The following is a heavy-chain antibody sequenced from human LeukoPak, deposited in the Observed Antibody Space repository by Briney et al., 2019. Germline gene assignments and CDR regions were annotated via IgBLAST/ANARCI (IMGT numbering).Heavy chain of an antibody. CDR1: GFTFSSYG. J-gene: IGHJ5*02. D-gene: IGHD2-15*01. V-gene: IGHV3-30*18. CDR2: ISYDGSNK. CDR3: AKDYYCSGGSCSDNWFDP. Sequence: GGSLRLSCAASGFTFSSYGMHWVRQAPGKGLEWVAVISYDGSNKYYADSVKGRFTISRDNSKNTLYLQMNSLRAEDTAVYYCAKDYYCSGGSCSDNWFDPWGQGTLVTVSS.